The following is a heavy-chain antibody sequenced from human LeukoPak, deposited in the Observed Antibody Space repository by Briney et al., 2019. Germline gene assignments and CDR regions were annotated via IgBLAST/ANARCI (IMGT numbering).Heavy chain of an antibody. CDR3: VRHTYGYGY. Sequence: GGSLRLSCAASGFTFDTYWMHWVRQAPGEGPVWVAHILNDGGSTSYADSVKGRFIISRDNAKNTLSLQMNSLRAEDTAVYYCVRHTYGYGYWGQGTPVTVSS. CDR2: ILNDGGST. J-gene: IGHJ4*02. D-gene: IGHD5-18*01. V-gene: IGHV3-74*01. CDR1: GFTFDTYW.